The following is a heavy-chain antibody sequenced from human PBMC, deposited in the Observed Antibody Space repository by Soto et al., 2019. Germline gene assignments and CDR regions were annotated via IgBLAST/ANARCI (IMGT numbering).Heavy chain of an antibody. CDR2: ISSSGSYI. D-gene: IGHD6-19*01. CDR1: GFTFSSYT. V-gene: IGHV3-21*01. J-gene: IGHJ4*02. CDR3: ASANRPVSYSSCHEVGFDY. Sequence: EVQLVESGGGLVKPGGSLRLSCAASGFTFSSYTMNWVRQAPGKGLEWVSSISSSGSYIYYADSVKGRFTISRYNAKNSLYLQRNSLGAEDKVVYYCASANRPVSYSSCHEVGFDYWGQGTLVNVFS.